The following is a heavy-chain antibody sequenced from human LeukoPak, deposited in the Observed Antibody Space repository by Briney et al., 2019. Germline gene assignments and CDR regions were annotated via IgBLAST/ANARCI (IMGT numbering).Heavy chain of an antibody. D-gene: IGHD3-10*01. CDR3: ARDEGRVSGSYNP. J-gene: IGHJ5*02. CDR2: ISTYNGNT. CDR1: GYTFTSHG. V-gene: IGHV1-18*01. Sequence: APVKVCCKASGYTFTSHGISWVRQAPGQGLEWMGWISTYNGNTNYAQKLQGRVTMTTDTSTSTAYMELRSLRSDDTAVYYCARDEGRVSGSYNPWGQGTLVTVSS.